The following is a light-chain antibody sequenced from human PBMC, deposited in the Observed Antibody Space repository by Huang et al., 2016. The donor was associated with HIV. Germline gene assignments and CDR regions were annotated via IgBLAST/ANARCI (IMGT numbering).Light chain of an antibody. V-gene: IGKV3-15*01. CDR3: QQYNNWPPWT. CDR1: QSVSNN. CDR2: GAS. Sequence: ATLSCKASQSVSNNLAWYQQKPGQAPRLLIYGASTRATGIPARFSGSGSGTEFTLTINSLESGDFAVYYCQQYNNWPPWTFGQGTKVEIK. J-gene: IGKJ1*01.